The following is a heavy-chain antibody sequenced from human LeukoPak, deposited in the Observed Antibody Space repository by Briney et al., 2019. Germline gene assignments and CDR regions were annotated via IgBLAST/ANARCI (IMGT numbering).Heavy chain of an antibody. D-gene: IGHD6-19*01. Sequence: GGSLRLSCAASGFTFSSYAMHWVRQAPGKGLEYVSAISSNGGSTYYANSVKGRFTISRDNSKNTLYLQMGSLRAEDMAVYYCARDRQWLVLGVGDWYFDLWGRGTLVTVSS. CDR1: GFTFSSYA. CDR2: ISSNGGST. V-gene: IGHV3-64*01. J-gene: IGHJ2*01. CDR3: ARDRQWLVLGVGDWYFDL.